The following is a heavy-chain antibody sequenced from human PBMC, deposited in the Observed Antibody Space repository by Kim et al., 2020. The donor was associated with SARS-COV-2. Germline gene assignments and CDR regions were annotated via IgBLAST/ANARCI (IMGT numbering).Heavy chain of an antibody. J-gene: IGHJ4*02. CDR2: IIPIFGTA. V-gene: IGHV1-69*13. Sequence: SVKVSCKASGGTFSSYAISWVRQAPGQGLEWMGGIIPIFGTANYAQKFQGRVTITADESTSTAYMELSSLRSEDTAVYYCARVPAMTTVTTKREVYYFDYWGQGTLVTVSS. D-gene: IGHD4-17*01. CDR1: GGTFSSYA. CDR3: ARVPAMTTVTTKREVYYFDY.